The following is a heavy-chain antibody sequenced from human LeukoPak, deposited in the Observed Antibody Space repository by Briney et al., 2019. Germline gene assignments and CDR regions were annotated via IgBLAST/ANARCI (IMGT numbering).Heavy chain of an antibody. D-gene: IGHD2-8*01. CDR1: GFTFSSYA. Sequence: GGSLRLSCAASGFTFSSYAMSWVRQAPGKGLEWVSAISFSGGTTYYADSVKGRFTISRDNAKNSLYLQMNSLRAEDTAVYYCASAPVLYAFDIWGQGTMVTVSS. CDR2: ISFSGGTT. J-gene: IGHJ3*02. V-gene: IGHV3-23*01. CDR3: ASAPVLYAFDI.